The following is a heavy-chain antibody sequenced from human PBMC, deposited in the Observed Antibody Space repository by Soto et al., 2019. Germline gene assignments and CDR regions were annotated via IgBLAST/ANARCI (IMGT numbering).Heavy chain of an antibody. V-gene: IGHV4-30-4*01. Sequence: QVQLQESGPGLVKPSQTLSLTCTVSGGSISSGDYYWSWIRQPPGKGLEWIGYIYYSGSTYYNPYLQRRVXXXVXXSNNQFSLKLSSVTAADTAVYYCARERPDGARLDPWGQGTLVTVSS. D-gene: IGHD6-6*01. CDR3: ARERPDGARLDP. CDR2: IYYSGST. CDR1: GGSISSGDYY. J-gene: IGHJ5*02.